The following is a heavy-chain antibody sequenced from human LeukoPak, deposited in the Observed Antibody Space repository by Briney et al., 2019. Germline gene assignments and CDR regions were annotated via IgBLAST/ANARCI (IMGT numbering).Heavy chain of an antibody. CDR2: INPSDGST. CDR3: ARSTLDSSGYQGYFDY. V-gene: IGHV1-46*01. Sequence: ASVKVSCKASGYTFTSYYMHWVRQPPGQGIEWVGIINPSDGSTSNAQKFQGRVTMTRDTSTSTVYMELSSLRSEDTAAYYCARSTLDSSGYQGYFDYWGQGTLVTVSS. J-gene: IGHJ4*02. D-gene: IGHD3-22*01. CDR1: GYTFTSYY.